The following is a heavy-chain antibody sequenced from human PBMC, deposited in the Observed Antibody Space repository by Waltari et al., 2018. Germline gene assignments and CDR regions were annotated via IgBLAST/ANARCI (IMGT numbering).Heavy chain of an antibody. CDR2: IYFSGST. Sequence: QVRLQESGPGLVKPSETLSLPCTVSAASISSYYWSWIRQPPGKGLEGIAYIYFSGSTSYNPSLKSRVAISGDTSKKQFSLRLSSVTAADTAVYYCARGDTSNWFASYFDFWGQGILVSVSS. CDR3: ARGDTSNWFASYFDF. V-gene: IGHV4-59*01. D-gene: IGHD3-10*01. J-gene: IGHJ4*02. CDR1: AASISSYY.